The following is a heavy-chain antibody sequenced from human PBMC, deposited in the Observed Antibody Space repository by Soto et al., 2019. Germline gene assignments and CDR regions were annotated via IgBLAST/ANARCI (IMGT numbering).Heavy chain of an antibody. V-gene: IGHV3-33*01. CDR1: GFTFSSYG. J-gene: IGHJ6*02. Sequence: QVQVVESGGGVVQPGRSLRLSCAASGFTFSSYGMHWVRQAPGKGLEWVAVIWYDGTNKDYADSVKGRFTISRDNSKRTLNLQMNSLRAEDTAIYYRAREIVVDCGGACYGTNFYGMDVWGQGTTVTVSS. D-gene: IGHD2-21*02. CDR2: IWYDGTNK. CDR3: AREIVVDCGGACYGTNFYGMDV.